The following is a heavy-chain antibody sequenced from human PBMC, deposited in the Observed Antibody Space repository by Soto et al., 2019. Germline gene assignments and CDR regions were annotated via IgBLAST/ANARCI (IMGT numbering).Heavy chain of an antibody. J-gene: IGHJ6*03. CDR1: SGSISSSNW. CDR3: ARGTNYYGSGSYYSYSYYYYMDV. Sequence: QVQLQESGPGLVKPSGTLSLTCAVSSGSISSSNWWSWVRQPPGKGLEWIGEIYHSGSTNYNPSLKSRVTISVAKSNYQFSLTLRSVTAADTAVYYCARGTNYYGSGSYYSYSYYYYMDVWGKGTTVTVSS. V-gene: IGHV4-4*02. D-gene: IGHD3-10*01. CDR2: IYHSGST.